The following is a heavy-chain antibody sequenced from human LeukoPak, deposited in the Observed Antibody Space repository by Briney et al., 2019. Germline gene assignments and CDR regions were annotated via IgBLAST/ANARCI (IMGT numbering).Heavy chain of an antibody. CDR3: AGGYSYEVDY. D-gene: IGHD5-18*01. V-gene: IGHV4-59*01. Sequence: SETLSLTCSVSGGSISSYYWSWIRQPPGKGLEWIGYIYYSGSTNYNPSLKSRVTISVDTSKNQFSLKLSSVTAADTAVYYCAGGYSYEVDYWGQGTLVTVSS. CDR1: GGSISSYY. CDR2: IYYSGST. J-gene: IGHJ4*02.